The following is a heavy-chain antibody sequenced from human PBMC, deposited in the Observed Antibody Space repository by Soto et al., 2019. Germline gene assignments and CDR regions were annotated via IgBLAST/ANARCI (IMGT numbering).Heavy chain of an antibody. CDR2: ISKDGSVI. CDR1: GFSFSRFA. CDR3: ARSRSGAVPDSLGF. J-gene: IGHJ4*02. D-gene: IGHD3-10*01. V-gene: IGHV3-30-3*01. Sequence: QVQLVESGGGVVQPGGSLRLSCAASGFSFSRFAIHWVRQVPGKGLEWVAVISKDGSVIYYADSVKGRFTISRDNSKSSLFLQVNSLTSEDTAVYHCARSRSGAVPDSLGFWGQGTLVTVSS.